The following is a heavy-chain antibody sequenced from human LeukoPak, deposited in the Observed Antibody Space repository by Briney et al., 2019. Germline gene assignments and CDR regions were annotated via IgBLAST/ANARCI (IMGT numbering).Heavy chain of an antibody. J-gene: IGHJ5*02. D-gene: IGHD6-13*01. V-gene: IGHV4-34*01. CDR1: GGSFSGYY. CDR3: ARGKDSSSWYNRRNWFDP. CDR2: INHSGST. Sequence: SETLSLTCAVYGGSFSGYYRSWIRQPPGKGLEWIGEINHSGSTNYNPSLKSRVTISVDTSKNQFSLKLSSVTAADTAVYYCARGKDSSSWYNRRNWFDPWGQGTLVTVPS.